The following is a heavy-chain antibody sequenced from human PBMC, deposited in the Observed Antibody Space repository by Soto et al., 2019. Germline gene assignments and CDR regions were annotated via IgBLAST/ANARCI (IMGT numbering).Heavy chain of an antibody. CDR1: GYTFTSFA. CDR2: INAGNGNT. J-gene: IGHJ6*02. D-gene: IGHD5-12*01. Sequence: ASVKVSCKASGYTFTSFAIHWVRQAPGQRLEWMGWINAGNGNTKYSQKFQGRVTITRDTSASTAYMELSSLRSEDTAVYYCAGVWGEMATIHSGMDVWGQGTTVTVSS. CDR3: AGVWGEMATIHSGMDV. V-gene: IGHV1-3*01.